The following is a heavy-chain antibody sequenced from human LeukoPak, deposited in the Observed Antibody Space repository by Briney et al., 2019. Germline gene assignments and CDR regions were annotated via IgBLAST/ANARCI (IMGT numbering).Heavy chain of an antibody. CDR3: AKDGNNDFWSGYYYYFDY. J-gene: IGHJ4*02. V-gene: IGHV3-23*01. D-gene: IGHD3-3*01. CDR1: GVTFSSYA. Sequence: GGSLRLSCAASGVTFSSYAMNWVRQAPVKGLELVSAISGSGGSTYYADSMKGRFTISRDNSKNTLYLQMNTLRAEDTAVYYCAKDGNNDFWSGYYYYFDYWGQGTLVTVSS. CDR2: ISGSGGST.